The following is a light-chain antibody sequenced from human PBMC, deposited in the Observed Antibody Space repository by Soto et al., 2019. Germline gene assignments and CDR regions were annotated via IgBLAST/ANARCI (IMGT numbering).Light chain of an antibody. CDR3: QQYNNRPPLT. Sequence: EIVMTQSPATLSVSPGERATLSCRASQSVSSNLAWYQQKPGQAPRLLMYGASTRATGIPARFSGSGSGTDFTLIIRSLQSEDFALYYCQQYNNRPPLTFGGGTKVEIK. V-gene: IGKV3-15*01. J-gene: IGKJ4*01. CDR1: QSVSSN. CDR2: GAS.